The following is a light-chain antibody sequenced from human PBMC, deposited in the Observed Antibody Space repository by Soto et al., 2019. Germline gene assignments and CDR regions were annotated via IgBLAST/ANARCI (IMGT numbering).Light chain of an antibody. CDR1: QSVSSN. Sequence: IVMTQSPATLSVSPGERATLSCRASQSVSSNLAWYQQKPGQAPRLLIYGASTRATGIPARFSGSGSGTEFTLTISSLQSEAVAVAYYQQYNNCPPYTFGQGTKLEIK. J-gene: IGKJ2*01. V-gene: IGKV3-15*01. CDR2: GAS. CDR3: QQYNNCPPYT.